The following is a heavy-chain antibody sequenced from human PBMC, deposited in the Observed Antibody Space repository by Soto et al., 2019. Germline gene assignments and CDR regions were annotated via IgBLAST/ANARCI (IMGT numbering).Heavy chain of an antibody. CDR3: ERPPGYISDWYYFDL. CDR2: ISPKSGGT. V-gene: IGHV1-2*02. CDR1: GYTFTSYY. D-gene: IGHD3-9*01. J-gene: IGHJ4*02. Sequence: SVKVSWKSSGYTFTSYYMHLVRQAPGQGFEWMGRISPKSGGTNYAQKFEGRVTMTWDTSLKTAYMELSSLISEDTAVYYCERPPGYISDWYYFDLWGQGTLVTVSS.